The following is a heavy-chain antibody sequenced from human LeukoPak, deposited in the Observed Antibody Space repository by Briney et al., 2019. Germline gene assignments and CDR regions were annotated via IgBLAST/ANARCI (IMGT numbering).Heavy chain of an antibody. CDR2: IYYSGTT. V-gene: IGHV4-59*08. Sequence: PSETLSLTCTVSGGFISSFYCSWIRPPPGKELAWIGYIYYSGTTNYNPSLKSRVTISSDTSKNQFSLRLSSVTAVDTAVYYCARGTVDTVIDNWGQGTLVTVSS. D-gene: IGHD5-18*01. J-gene: IGHJ4*02. CDR1: GGFISSFY. CDR3: ARGTVDTVIDN.